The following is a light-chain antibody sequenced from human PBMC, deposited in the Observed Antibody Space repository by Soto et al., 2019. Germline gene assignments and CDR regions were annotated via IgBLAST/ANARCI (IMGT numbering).Light chain of an antibody. CDR2: GAS. V-gene: IGKV3-20*01. CDR1: HSVSTNY. Sequence: EIVLTQSPGTLSLSPGERATLSCRASHSVSTNYLAWYQLKPGQAPRLMIYGASSRATDNPNRFSGGGSATDFTVTITTLKAEEFTVYYCQQYGSSPPTFGKRTKVEIK. CDR3: QQYGSSPPT. J-gene: IGKJ1*01.